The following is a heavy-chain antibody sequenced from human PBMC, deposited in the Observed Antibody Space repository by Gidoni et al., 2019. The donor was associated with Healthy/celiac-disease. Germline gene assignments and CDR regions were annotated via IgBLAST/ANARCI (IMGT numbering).Heavy chain of an antibody. CDR2: IKQDGSET. J-gene: IGHJ5*02. CDR3: ARDRNYYDSSGYFLGFDP. V-gene: IGHV3-7*03. Sequence: EVQLVESGGGLVRPGGSLRLSCAASGFTFRRYCVRGVRQAPVKGLEGVANIKQDGSETDYVEAVKGRFTISTDNAKNSLYLQMNSLRAEETALYYCARDRNYYDSSGYFLGFDPWGQGTLVTVSS. D-gene: IGHD3-22*01. CDR1: GFTFRRYC.